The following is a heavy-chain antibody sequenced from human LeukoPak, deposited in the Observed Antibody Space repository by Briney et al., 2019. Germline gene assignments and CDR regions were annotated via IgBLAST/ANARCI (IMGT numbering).Heavy chain of an antibody. CDR3: AREAAAAGTIDY. CDR2: FYYSGST. V-gene: IGHV4-39*07. CDR1: GGSISSSSYY. J-gene: IGHJ4*02. D-gene: IGHD6-13*01. Sequence: PSETLSLTCTVSGGSISSSSYYWGWIRQPPGKGLEWIGTFYYSGSTYYNPSLKSRVTISVDTSKNQFSLKLSSVTAADTAVYYCAREAAAAGTIDYWGQGTLVTVSS.